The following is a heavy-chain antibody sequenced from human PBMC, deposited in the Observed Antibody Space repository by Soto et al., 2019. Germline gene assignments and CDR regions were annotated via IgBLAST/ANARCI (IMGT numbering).Heavy chain of an antibody. CDR2: IYSGGST. CDR1: GFTVSSNY. D-gene: IGHD6-19*01. J-gene: IGHJ4*02. CDR3: AKNDSSGFRN. V-gene: IGHV3-53*01. Sequence: PGGSLRLSCAASGFTVSSNYMSWVRQAPGKGLEWVSVIYSGGSTYYADSVKGRFTISRDNAKNSLYLQMSSLRAEDTAVYYCAKNDSSGFRNWGQGTLVTVSS.